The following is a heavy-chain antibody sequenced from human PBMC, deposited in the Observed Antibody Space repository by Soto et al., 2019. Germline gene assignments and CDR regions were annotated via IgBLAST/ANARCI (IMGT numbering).Heavy chain of an antibody. V-gene: IGHV6-1*01. CDR1: GDSVSSNSAG. CDR3: TGITWFRGMDV. CDR2: TYYKSKWNN. D-gene: IGHD3-10*01. J-gene: IGHJ6*02. Sequence: SQTLSLTCAISGDSVSSNSAGWNWIRQSPSRGLEWLGRTYYKSKWNNDYALSVKSRITINPDTSKNQFSLHLCSVTPEDTAVYYCTGITWFRGMDVWGQGTPVTVSS.